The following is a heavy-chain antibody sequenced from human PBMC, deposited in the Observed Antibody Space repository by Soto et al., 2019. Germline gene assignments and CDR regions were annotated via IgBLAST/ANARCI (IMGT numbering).Heavy chain of an antibody. Sequence: EVQLLESGGGLVQPGGSLRLYCAASGFTFSSYAMSWVRQAPGKGLEWVSAISGSGGSTYYADSVKGRFTISRDNSKNTLYLQMNSLRAEDTAVYYGAKPLEVATINWFDPCGQGTLVTVSS. V-gene: IGHV3-23*01. CDR1: GFTFSSYA. J-gene: IGHJ5*02. D-gene: IGHD5-12*01. CDR3: AKPLEVATINWFDP. CDR2: ISGSGGST.